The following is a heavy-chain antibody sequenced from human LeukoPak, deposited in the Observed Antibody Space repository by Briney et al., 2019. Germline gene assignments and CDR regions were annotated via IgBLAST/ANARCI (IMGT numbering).Heavy chain of an antibody. CDR1: GGSFSGYY. V-gene: IGHV4-34*01. Sequence: SETLSLTCAVYGGSFSGYYWSWIRQPPGKGLEWIGEINHSGSTNYNPSLKSRVTISVDTSKNQFSLKLSSVTAADTAVYYCARTRLRWSPPPLRYFDYWGQGTLVAVSS. CDR2: INHSGST. J-gene: IGHJ4*02. CDR3: ARTRLRWSPPPLRYFDY. D-gene: IGHD4-23*01.